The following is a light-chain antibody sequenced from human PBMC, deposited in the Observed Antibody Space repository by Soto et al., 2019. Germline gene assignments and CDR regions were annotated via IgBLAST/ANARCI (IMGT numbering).Light chain of an antibody. CDR3: QQYNSYWT. CDR1: QSISSW. Sequence: DLQMTQSPSTLSASVGDRVTITCRASQSISSWLAWYQQKPGKAPKLLIYKASSLESGVPSRFSGSGSGTEFTLTISSLQPDDFVTYYCQQYNSYWTFGQGIKVEIK. J-gene: IGKJ1*01. V-gene: IGKV1-5*03. CDR2: KAS.